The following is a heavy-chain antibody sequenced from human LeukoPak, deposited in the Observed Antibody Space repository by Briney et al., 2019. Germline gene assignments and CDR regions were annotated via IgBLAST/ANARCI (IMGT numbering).Heavy chain of an antibody. CDR2: INPNSGGT. Sequence: GASVKVSCKASGYTLTAYYMHWVRQAPGQGLEWMGRINPNSGGTNYAQKFQGRVTMTRDTSISTAYMELSRLRSDDTAVYYCARGRLSSSWVSFDYWGQGTLVTVSS. V-gene: IGHV1-2*06. CDR3: ARGRLSSSWVSFDY. J-gene: IGHJ4*02. D-gene: IGHD6-13*01. CDR1: GYTLTAYY.